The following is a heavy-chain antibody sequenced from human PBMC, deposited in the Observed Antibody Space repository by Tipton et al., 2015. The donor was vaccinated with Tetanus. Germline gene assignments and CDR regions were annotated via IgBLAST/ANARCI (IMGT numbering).Heavy chain of an antibody. D-gene: IGHD3-3*01. Sequence: TLSLTCTVSGGSISSYYWSWIRQPPGKGLEWIGYIYYSGSTNYNPSLKSRVTISVDTSKNQFSLKLSSVTAADTAVYYCARANYDFPKKGPFDSWSQGTLVIVSS. CDR3: ARANYDFPKKGPFDS. CDR2: IYYSGST. CDR1: GGSISSYY. J-gene: IGHJ4*02. V-gene: IGHV4-59*01.